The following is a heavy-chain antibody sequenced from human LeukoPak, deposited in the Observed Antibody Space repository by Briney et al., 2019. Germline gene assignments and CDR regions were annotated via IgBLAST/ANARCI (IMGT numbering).Heavy chain of an antibody. J-gene: IGHJ4*02. Sequence: PGGPLRLSCAAFGFTFTSFAMSWVRQAPGEGLEWVSAISGSGGTTYYADSVKGRFTISRDNSKNTLYLQMNSLRAEDTAVYYCAKSFGIAAAGAYFDYWGQGTLVTVSS. CDR3: AKSFGIAAAGAYFDY. V-gene: IGHV3-23*01. D-gene: IGHD6-13*01. CDR1: GFTFTSFA. CDR2: ISGSGGTT.